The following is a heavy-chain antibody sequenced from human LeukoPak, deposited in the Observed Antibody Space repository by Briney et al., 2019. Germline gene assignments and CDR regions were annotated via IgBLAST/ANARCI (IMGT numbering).Heavy chain of an antibody. J-gene: IGHJ4*02. CDR3: ARVEGITMVRGVITAPHFDY. CDR1: GGSFSGYY. D-gene: IGHD3-10*01. V-gene: IGHV4-34*01. Sequence: PSETLSLTCAVYGGSFSGYYWSWIRQPPGKGLEWIGEINHSGSTNYNPSLKSRVTVSVDTSKNQFSLNLRSVTAADTAVYYCARVEGITMVRGVITAPHFDYWGQGTLVTVSS. CDR2: INHSGST.